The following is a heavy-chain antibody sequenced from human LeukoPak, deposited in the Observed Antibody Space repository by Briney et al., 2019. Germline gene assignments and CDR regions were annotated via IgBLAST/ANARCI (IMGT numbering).Heavy chain of an antibody. CDR2: ISYDGSNK. D-gene: IGHD1-26*01. Sequence: PGGSLRLSCAASGFTFSSYGMHWVRQAPGKGLEWVAVISYDGSNKYYADSVKGRFTISRDNSKNTLYLQMNSLRAEDTAVYYCASIPPQWELRHPFSYWGQGTLVTVSS. CDR3: ASIPPQWELRHPFSY. J-gene: IGHJ4*02. CDR1: GFTFSSYG. V-gene: IGHV3-30*03.